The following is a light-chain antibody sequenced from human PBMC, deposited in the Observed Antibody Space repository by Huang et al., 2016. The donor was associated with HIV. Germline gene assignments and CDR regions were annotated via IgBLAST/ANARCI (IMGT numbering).Light chain of an antibody. CDR3: QQYYTTPRDT. Sequence: DIQMTQSPSSLSASVGDRVTITCRASQDIRSSLAWYQQKPGKAPKLLLFAASRFSGSGSGTDYTLTISSLQPEDFATYYCQQYYTTPRDTFGQGTRLAMK. V-gene: IGKV1-NL1*01. CDR2: A. CDR1: QDIRSS. J-gene: IGKJ5*01.